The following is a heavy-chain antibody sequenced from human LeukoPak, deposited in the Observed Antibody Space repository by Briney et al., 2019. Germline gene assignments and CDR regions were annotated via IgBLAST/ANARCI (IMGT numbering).Heavy chain of an antibody. CDR2: ISYDGSNK. V-gene: IGHV3-30*18. CDR3: AKWGFGELYFDY. Sequence: GGSLRLSCAASGFTFSSYGMHWVRQAPGKGLEWVAVISYDGSNKYYADSVKGRFTISRDNSKNTLYLQMNSLRAEDTAVYYCAKWGFGELYFDYWGQGTLVTVSS. J-gene: IGHJ4*02. D-gene: IGHD3-10*01. CDR1: GFTFSSYG.